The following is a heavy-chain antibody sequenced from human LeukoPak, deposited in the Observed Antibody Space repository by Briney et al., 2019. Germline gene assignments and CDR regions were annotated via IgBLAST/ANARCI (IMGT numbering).Heavy chain of an antibody. Sequence: SETLSLTCTVSGDSMSSYYWSWIRQPPGKGLEWIGHIYYSGSTDYNPSLKSRLTISVDTSKNQFSLQLSSVTAADTAVYFCARQNSGVRLNVWGQGTTVTVSS. CDR2: IYYSGST. V-gene: IGHV4-59*08. D-gene: IGHD6-25*01. CDR3: ARQNSGVRLNV. J-gene: IGHJ6*02. CDR1: GDSMSSYY.